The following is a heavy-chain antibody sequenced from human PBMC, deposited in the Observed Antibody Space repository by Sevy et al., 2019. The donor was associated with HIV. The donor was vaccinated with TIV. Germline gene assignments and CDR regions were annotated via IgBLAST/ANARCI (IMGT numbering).Heavy chain of an antibody. CDR2: IGTAGDT. V-gene: IGHV3-13*01. CDR1: GFTFSSYD. J-gene: IGHJ6*02. D-gene: IGHD5-18*01. Sequence: GGSLRLSCAASGFTFSSYDMHWVRQATGKGLEWVSAIGTAGDTYYPGSVKGRFTISRENAKNSLYLQMNSLRAGDTAVYYCARKRGYSYGRTSDGMDVWGQGTTVTVSS. CDR3: ARKRGYSYGRTSDGMDV.